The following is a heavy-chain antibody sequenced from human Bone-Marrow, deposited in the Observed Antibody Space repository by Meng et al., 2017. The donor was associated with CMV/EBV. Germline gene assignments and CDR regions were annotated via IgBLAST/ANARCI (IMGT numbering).Heavy chain of an antibody. V-gene: IGHV3-21*04. CDR1: GFTFSSYS. CDR3: ARGDYYDSSGYYSAFNY. CDR2: ISSSSSYI. J-gene: IGHJ4*02. D-gene: IGHD3-22*01. Sequence: GESLKISCAASGFTFSSYSMNWVRQAPGKGLEWVSSISSSSSYIYYADSVKGRFTISRDNAKNSLYLQMNSLRAEDTALYYCARGDYYDSSGYYSAFNYWGQGTLVTVSS.